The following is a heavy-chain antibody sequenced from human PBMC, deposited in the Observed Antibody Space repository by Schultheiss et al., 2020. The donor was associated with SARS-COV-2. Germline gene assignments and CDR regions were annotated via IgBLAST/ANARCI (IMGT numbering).Heavy chain of an antibody. V-gene: IGHV4-34*01. J-gene: IGHJ5*02. D-gene: IGHD3-22*01. CDR3: ARGRRSSIVVASFDP. Sequence: SQTLSLTCAVYGGSFSGYYWSWIRQPPGKGLEWIGEINHSGSTNYNPSLKSRVTISVDTSKNQFSLKLSSVTAADTAVYYCARGRRSSIVVASFDPWGQGTLVTVSS. CDR2: INHSGST. CDR1: GGSFSGYY.